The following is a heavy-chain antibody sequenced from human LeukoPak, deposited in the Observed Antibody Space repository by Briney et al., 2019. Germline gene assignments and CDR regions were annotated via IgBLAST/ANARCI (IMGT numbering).Heavy chain of an antibody. V-gene: IGHV3-21*04. D-gene: IGHD5-12*01. J-gene: IGHJ4*02. CDR3: AKDLQGGWLRFLLDY. Sequence: GGSLRLSCVASGVTLSNYAMSWARQAPGKGLEWVSSISSSSSYIYYADSVKGRFTISRDNAKNSLYLQMNSLRAEDTAVYYCAKDLQGGWLRFLLDYWGQGTLVAVSS. CDR1: GVTLSNYA. CDR2: ISSSSSYI.